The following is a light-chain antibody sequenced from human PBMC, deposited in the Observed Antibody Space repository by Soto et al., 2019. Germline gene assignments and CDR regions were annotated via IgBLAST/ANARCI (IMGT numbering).Light chain of an antibody. J-gene: IGKJ1*01. CDR1: QSISIW. CDR3: QQYNDYSWT. CDR2: EAS. V-gene: IGKV1-5*03. Sequence: DIQMIQSPSTLSASVGDRVAITCRASQSISIWLAWYQQKPGKDPKLLIYEASSLESGVPLRFSGSGSGTEFTLTISSLQPDDFATYYCQQYNDYSWTFGQGTKVEIK.